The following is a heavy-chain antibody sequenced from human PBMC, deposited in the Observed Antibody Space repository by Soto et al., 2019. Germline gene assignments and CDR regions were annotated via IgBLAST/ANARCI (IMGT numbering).Heavy chain of an antibody. CDR1: GGSFSGYY. CDR3: ARTYSSSWSPFDY. D-gene: IGHD6-13*01. J-gene: IGHJ4*02. CDR2: INQSGGT. V-gene: IGHV4-34*01. Sequence: QVQLQQWGAGLLKPSETLSLTCAVYGGSFSGYYWSWIRQPPGKGLEWVGEINQSGGTNYNPSLKSRVTISVDTSTNQFSLKLSSVTAAATAVYYCARTYSSSWSPFDYWGQGTLVTASS.